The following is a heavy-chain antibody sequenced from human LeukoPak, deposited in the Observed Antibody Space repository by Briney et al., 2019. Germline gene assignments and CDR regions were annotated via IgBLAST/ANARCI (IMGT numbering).Heavy chain of an antibody. D-gene: IGHD6-19*01. CDR1: GGSISGYY. CDR2: AYYSGST. CDR3: AREVAYSSGWYRFFDS. V-gene: IGHV4-59*12. Sequence: SETLSLTCTVSGGSISGYYWSWIRQPPGKGLEWIGYAYYSGSTNYNPSFKSRVTISVDTSEKQFSLKLSSVTAADTAVYYCAREVAYSSGWYRFFDSWGQGTLVTVSS. J-gene: IGHJ4*02.